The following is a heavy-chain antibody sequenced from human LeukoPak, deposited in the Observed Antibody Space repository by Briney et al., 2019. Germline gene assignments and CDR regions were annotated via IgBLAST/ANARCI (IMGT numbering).Heavy chain of an antibody. D-gene: IGHD1-26*01. CDR2: ISYDGSNK. V-gene: IGHV3-30*18. CDR3: AKDLGSYLYYFDY. J-gene: IGHJ4*02. CDR1: GFTFSSYG. Sequence: GGSLRLSCAASGFTFSSYGMHWVRQAPGKGLEWVAVISYDGSNKYYADSVKGRFTISRDNSKKTLYLQMNSLRAEDTAVYYCAKDLGSYLYYFDYWGQGTLVTVSS.